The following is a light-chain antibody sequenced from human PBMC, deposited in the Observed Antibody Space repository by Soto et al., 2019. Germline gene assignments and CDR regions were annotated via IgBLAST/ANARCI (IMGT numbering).Light chain of an antibody. J-gene: IGLJ2*01. Sequence: QSALTQPASVSGSPGQSITISCIGTSSDVGSYNLVSWYQQHPGKAPKVLIYEVSERPSGVSNSFSGSKSGNTASLTISGLQAEDEAEYYCCSYAGSRTHVLFGGGTKLTVL. CDR2: EVS. V-gene: IGLV2-23*02. CDR3: CSYAGSRTHVL. CDR1: SSDVGSYNL.